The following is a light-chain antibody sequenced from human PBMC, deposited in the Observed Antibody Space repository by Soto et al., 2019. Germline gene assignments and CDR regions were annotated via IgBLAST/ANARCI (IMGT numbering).Light chain of an antibody. V-gene: IGLV2-23*03. Sequence: ALTQPASVSGSPGQSITISCTGTSSDVGSYNLVSWYQQHPGKAPKLMIYEGSKRPSGVSNRFSGSKSGNTASLTISGLQAEDEADYYCCSYAGSSTFVFGTGTKVTV. CDR3: CSYAGSSTFV. CDR1: SSDVGSYNL. J-gene: IGLJ1*01. CDR2: EGS.